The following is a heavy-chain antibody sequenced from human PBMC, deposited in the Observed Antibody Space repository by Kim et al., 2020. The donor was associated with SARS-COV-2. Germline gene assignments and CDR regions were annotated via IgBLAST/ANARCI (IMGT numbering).Heavy chain of an antibody. CDR3: ARAGRGVIISYYMDV. CDR2: IWYDGSNK. V-gene: IGHV3-33*01. CDR1: GFTFSSYG. D-gene: IGHD3-10*01. Sequence: GGSLRLSCAASGFTFSSYGMHWVRQAPGKGLEWVAVIWYDGSNKYYADSVKGRFTISRDNSKNTLYLQMNSLRAEDTAVYYCARAGRGVIISYYMDVWGKGTTVTVSS. J-gene: IGHJ6*03.